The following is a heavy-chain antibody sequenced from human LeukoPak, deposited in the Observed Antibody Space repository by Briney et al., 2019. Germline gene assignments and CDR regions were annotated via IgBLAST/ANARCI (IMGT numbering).Heavy chain of an antibody. CDR2: IKSKTDGGTT. V-gene: IGHV3-15*01. CDR3: TTDAYYYGSGSADY. CDR1: GFIFSNYW. Sequence: PGGSLRLSCAASGFIFSNYWMSWVRQAPGKGLEWVGRIKSKTDGGTTDYAAPVKGRFTISRDDSKNTLYLQMNSLKTEDTAVYYCTTDAYYYGSGSADYWGQGTLVTVSS. D-gene: IGHD3-10*01. J-gene: IGHJ4*02.